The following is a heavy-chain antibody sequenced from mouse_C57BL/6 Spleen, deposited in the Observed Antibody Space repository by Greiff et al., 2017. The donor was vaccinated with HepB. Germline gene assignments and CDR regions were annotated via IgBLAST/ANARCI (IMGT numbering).Heavy chain of an antibody. CDR1: GYTFTSYW. CDR2: IDPSDSET. V-gene: IGHV1-52*01. CDR3: ARRWDFYSDY. J-gene: IGHJ2*01. Sequence: QVQLQQPGAELVRPGSSVKLSCKASGYTFTSYWMHWVKQRPIQGLEWIGNIDPSDSETHYNQKFKDKATLTVDKSSSTAYMQLSSLTSEDSAVYYCARRWDFYSDYWGQGTTLTVSS. D-gene: IGHD4-1*01.